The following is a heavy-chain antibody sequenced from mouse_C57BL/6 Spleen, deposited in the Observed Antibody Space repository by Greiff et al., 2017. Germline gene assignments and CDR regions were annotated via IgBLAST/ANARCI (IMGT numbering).Heavy chain of an antibody. J-gene: IGHJ3*01. CDR3: VRQGYGGPFAY. D-gene: IGHD2-14*01. CDR1: GFSFNTYA. CDR2: IRSKSNNYAT. V-gene: IGHV10-1*01. Sequence: EVKVVESGGGLVQPKGSLKLSCAASGFSFNTYAMNWVRQAPGKGLEWVARIRSKSNNYATYYADSVKDRFTISRDDSESMLYLQMNNLKTEDTAMYYCVRQGYGGPFAYWGQGTLVTVSA.